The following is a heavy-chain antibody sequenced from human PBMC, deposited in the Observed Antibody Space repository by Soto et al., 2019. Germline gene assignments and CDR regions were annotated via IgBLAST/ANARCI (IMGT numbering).Heavy chain of an antibody. V-gene: IGHV1-8*01. J-gene: IGHJ4*02. Sequence: QVQLVQSGAEVKMPGASVKVSCKASGYTFTSHDINWVRQATGQGLEWMGWMNPNSGNTGYGQKVQGRITMTRNTSTTTAYMELSSLKSDDTAVYYCARGRYAIRGAFIIGELDHWGQGSLVIVSS. CDR2: MNPNSGNT. CDR3: ARGRYAIRGAFIIGELDH. CDR1: GYTFTSHD. D-gene: IGHD3-10*01.